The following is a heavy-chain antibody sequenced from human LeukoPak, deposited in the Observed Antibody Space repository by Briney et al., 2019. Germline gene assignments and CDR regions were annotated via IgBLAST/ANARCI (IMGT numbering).Heavy chain of an antibody. V-gene: IGHV3-30*18. CDR2: ISYDGSNK. CDR3: AKDLVYALDY. J-gene: IGHJ4*02. D-gene: IGHD2-8*01. Sequence: GGSLRLSCAASGFTFSSYGMHWVRQAPGKGLEWVAVISYDGSNKYYADSVKGRLTISRDNSKNTLYLQMNSLRAEDTAVYYCAKDLVYALDYWGQGTLVTVSS. CDR1: GFTFSSYG.